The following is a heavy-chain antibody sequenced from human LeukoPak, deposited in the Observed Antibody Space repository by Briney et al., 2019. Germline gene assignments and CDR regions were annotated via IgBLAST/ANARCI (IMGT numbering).Heavy chain of an antibody. Sequence: SETLSLTCTVFGGSISSYYWSWIRQPPGKGLEWLGYIYYSGSTNYNPSLKGRVTISVDTSKNQFSLKLRSVTAADTAVYYCARLTGNWCFDLRGRGNLVTV. CDR2: IYYSGST. CDR3: ARLTGNWCFDL. J-gene: IGHJ2*01. CDR1: GGSISSYY. V-gene: IGHV4-59*08.